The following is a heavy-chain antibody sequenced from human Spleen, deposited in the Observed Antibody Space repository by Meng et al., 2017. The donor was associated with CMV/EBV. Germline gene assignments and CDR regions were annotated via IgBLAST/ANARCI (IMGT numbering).Heavy chain of an antibody. CDR2: IRFDTSNK. V-gene: IGHV3-30*02. D-gene: IGHD3-10*01. Sequence: GGSLRLSCAASGFTFSSHAMSWVRQAPGKGLEWLTFIRFDTSNKYYADSVKGRFTVSRDNSKNTVYLEMNSLRAEDTAVYYCARGPGGVSFWGQGTLVTVSS. CDR3: ARGPGGVSF. CDR1: GFTFSSHA. J-gene: IGHJ4*02.